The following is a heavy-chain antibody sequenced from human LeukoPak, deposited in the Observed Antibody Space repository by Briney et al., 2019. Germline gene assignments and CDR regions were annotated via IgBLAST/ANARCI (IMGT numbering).Heavy chain of an antibody. J-gene: IGHJ6*02. Sequence: SETLSLTCTVSGGSISSYYWSWLRQPPGKGLEWIGYIYYSGSTNYNPSLKSRVSMSIDTSKNQFSLKLSSVTAADTAVYYCARDWVAAAGNNYYYYGMDVWGQGTTVTVSS. CDR3: ARDWVAAAGNNYYYYGMDV. D-gene: IGHD6-13*01. CDR2: IYYSGST. V-gene: IGHV4-59*01. CDR1: GGSISSYY.